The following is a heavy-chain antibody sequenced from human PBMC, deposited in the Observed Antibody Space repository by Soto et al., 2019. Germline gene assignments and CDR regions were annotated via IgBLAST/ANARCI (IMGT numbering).Heavy chain of an antibody. V-gene: IGHV3-30*18. CDR1: GFTFSSYG. Sequence: GGSLRLSCAASGFTFSSYGMHWVRQAPGKGLEWVAVISYDGSNKYYADSVKGRFTISRDNSKNTLYLQMNSLRAEDTAVYYCAKPFLGVAAAGKALEARLVPDVWGKGTTVTVSS. CDR2: ISYDGSNK. J-gene: IGHJ6*04. D-gene: IGHD6-13*01. CDR3: AKPFLGVAAAGKALEARLVPDV.